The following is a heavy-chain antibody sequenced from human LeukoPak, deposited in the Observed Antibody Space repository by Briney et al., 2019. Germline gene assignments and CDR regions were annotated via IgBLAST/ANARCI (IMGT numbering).Heavy chain of an antibody. D-gene: IGHD6-19*01. V-gene: IGHV4-59*08. CDR3: ARHHSSPYYFDY. CDR1: GGSLSSYY. Sequence: SETLSLTCTVSGGSLSSYYWSWIRQPPGKGLEWIGYIYYSGSTNYNPSLKSRVTISVDTSKNQFSLKLSSVTAADTAVYYCARHHSSPYYFDYWGQGTLVTVSS. J-gene: IGHJ4*02. CDR2: IYYSGST.